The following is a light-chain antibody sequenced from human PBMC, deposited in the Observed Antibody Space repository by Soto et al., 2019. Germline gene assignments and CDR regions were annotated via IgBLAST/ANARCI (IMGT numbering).Light chain of an antibody. V-gene: IGKV3-15*01. CDR1: QSVGSN. J-gene: IGKJ1*01. CDR3: QQYNNWPPWT. Sequence: ETVMTQSPATLSVSPGERATLSCTASQSVGSNLAWYQQIPGQAPRLLIYGAFTRATGIPARFSGSGSGTEFTLTISSLQSEDFADYYCQQYNNWPPWTFGQGTKWIS. CDR2: GAF.